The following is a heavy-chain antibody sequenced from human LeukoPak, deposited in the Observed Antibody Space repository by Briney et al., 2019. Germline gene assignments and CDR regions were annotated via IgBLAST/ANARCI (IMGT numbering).Heavy chain of an antibody. CDR3: ARQEQWLVPNY. CDR2: IYYSGST. D-gene: IGHD6-19*01. Sequence: PSETLSLTCAVSGYSISSGYYWGWIRQPPGKGLEWIGSIYYSGSTYYNPSLKSRVTISVDTSKNQFSLKLSSVTAAGTAVYYCARQEQWLVPNYWGQGTLVTVSS. V-gene: IGHV4-38-2*01. CDR1: GYSISSGYY. J-gene: IGHJ4*02.